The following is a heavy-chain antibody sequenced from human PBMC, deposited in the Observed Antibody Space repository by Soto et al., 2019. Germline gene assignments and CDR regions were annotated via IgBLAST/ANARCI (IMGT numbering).Heavy chain of an antibody. CDR2: ISYDGSNK. V-gene: IGHV3-30-3*01. CDR3: ARDRVGATFPADY. CDR1: GFTFSSYA. Sequence: GGSLRLSCAASGFTFSSYAMHWVRQAPGKGLEWVAVISYDGSNKYYADSVKGRFTISRDNSKNTLYLQMNSLRAEDTAVYYCARDRVGATFPADYWGQGTLVTVSS. J-gene: IGHJ4*02. D-gene: IGHD1-26*01.